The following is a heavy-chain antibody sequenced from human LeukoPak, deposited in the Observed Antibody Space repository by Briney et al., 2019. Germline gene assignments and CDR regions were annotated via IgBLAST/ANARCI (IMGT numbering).Heavy chain of an antibody. CDR3: ARGYSSSWYFNWFDS. V-gene: IGHV4-38-2*02. J-gene: IGHJ5*01. CDR1: GYSISSGYY. Sequence: SETLSLTCSVSGYSISSGYYWGWIRQPPGMGLEWIVNIYHGGSTYYNPSLKSRVTISVDTSKNQFSLKLSSVTAADTAVYYCARGYSSSWYFNWFDSWGQGTLVTVSS. CDR2: IYHGGST. D-gene: IGHD6-13*01.